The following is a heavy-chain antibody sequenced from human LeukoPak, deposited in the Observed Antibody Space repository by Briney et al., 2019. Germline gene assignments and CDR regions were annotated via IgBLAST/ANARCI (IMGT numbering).Heavy chain of an antibody. D-gene: IGHD6-13*01. CDR2: LYYSGST. V-gene: IGHV4-59*08. J-gene: IGHJ6*02. CDR1: GGSISSYY. Sequence: SETLSLIYTFSGGSISSYYWSWIRQPPGRGLEWIADLYYSGSTNFNPSLQSRVTISGDTSKNQFSLKLTSVTAADTAVYYCARSTKTAAAGGDYNYFYYGMDVWGQGTTVTVSS. CDR3: ARSTKTAAAGGDYNYFYYGMDV.